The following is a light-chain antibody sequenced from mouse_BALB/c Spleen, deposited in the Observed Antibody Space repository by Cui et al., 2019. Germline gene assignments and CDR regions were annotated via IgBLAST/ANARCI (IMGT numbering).Light chain of an antibody. CDR2: AAT. CDR1: QTIGTW. CDR3: QKLYSTPYT. V-gene: IGKV12-98*01. Sequence: DIQMTQSPASQSASLGESVTITCLASQTIGTWLAWYQQKPGKSPQLLIYAATSLGEWVPSRVSGSGSGTKCSFKISSLQAEEFVSYYCQKLYSTPYTFGGGTKLEIK. J-gene: IGKJ2*01.